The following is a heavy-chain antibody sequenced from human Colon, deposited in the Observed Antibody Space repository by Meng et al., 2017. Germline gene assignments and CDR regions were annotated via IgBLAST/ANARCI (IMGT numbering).Heavy chain of an antibody. V-gene: IGHV4-4*02. D-gene: IGHD6-19*01. J-gene: IGHJ4*02. CDR3: ARHGGWHFDY. CDR1: GGSIRSYNW. Sequence: QLQLQDSGPGPVEPSGTLSLTCAVSGGSIRSYNWWSWVRQPPGKGLEWIGQIDLGGTPYYNPSLESRVIMSLDKSKNQLSLRLTSVAAADTAVYYCARHGGWHFDYWGQGALVTVSS. CDR2: IDLGGTP.